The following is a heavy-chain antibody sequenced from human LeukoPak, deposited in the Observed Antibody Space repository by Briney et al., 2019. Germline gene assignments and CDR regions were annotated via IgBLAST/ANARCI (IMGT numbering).Heavy chain of an antibody. CDR3: AKDRSSGYRLSLDFDY. Sequence: PGGSLRLSCAASGFTFSSYAMSWVRQAPGKGLEWVSAISGSGGSTYYADSVEGRFTISRDNSKNTLYLQMNSLRAEDTAVYYCAKDRSSGYRLSLDFDYWGQGTLVTVSS. J-gene: IGHJ4*02. CDR1: GFTFSSYA. CDR2: ISGSGGST. D-gene: IGHD3-22*01. V-gene: IGHV3-23*01.